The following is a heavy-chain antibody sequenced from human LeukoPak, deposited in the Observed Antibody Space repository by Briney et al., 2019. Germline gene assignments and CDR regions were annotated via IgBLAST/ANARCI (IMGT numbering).Heavy chain of an antibody. D-gene: IGHD3-22*01. J-gene: IGHJ3*02. CDR1: GGSISSYY. Sequence: SETLSLTCTVSGGSISSYYWSWIRQPPGKGLEWIGYIYYSGSTNYNPSLKSRVTISVDTSKNQFSLKLSSVTAADTAVYYCARAQGLYYYDSSGYPTGYDAFDIWGQGTMVTVSS. CDR2: IYYSGST. CDR3: ARAQGLYYYDSSGYPTGYDAFDI. V-gene: IGHV4-59*01.